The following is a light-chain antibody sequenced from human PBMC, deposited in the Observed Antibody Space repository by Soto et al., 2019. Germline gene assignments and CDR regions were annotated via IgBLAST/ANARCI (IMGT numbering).Light chain of an antibody. Sequence: DIVMTQSPLSLSVTPGEPASISCRSSQSLLHRNGIHYLDWYLQKPGQSPQLLIYLGSNRASGVPDRFSGSGSGRNFTLKISRVEAEDVGVYYCMQALQSHTFGQGTKLEIK. J-gene: IGKJ2*01. CDR3: MQALQSHT. CDR1: QSLLHRNGIHY. CDR2: LGS. V-gene: IGKV2-28*01.